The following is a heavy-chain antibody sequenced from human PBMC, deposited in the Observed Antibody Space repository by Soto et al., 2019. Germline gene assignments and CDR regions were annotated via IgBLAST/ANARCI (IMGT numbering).Heavy chain of an antibody. CDR1: GFSFSNYA. Sequence: QVQLVESGGGVVQPGRSLRLSCAASGFSFSNYAIHWVRQAPGKGLEWVALISYDGSRQYYGDSVTGRFTISRDNSKNTLSLEMNNLRHEDTAEYYCAKTRGLRWGELSPDYWGQGTLVTVSS. CDR3: AKTRGLRWGELSPDY. J-gene: IGHJ4*02. CDR2: ISYDGSRQ. V-gene: IGHV3-30*18. D-gene: IGHD3-16*02.